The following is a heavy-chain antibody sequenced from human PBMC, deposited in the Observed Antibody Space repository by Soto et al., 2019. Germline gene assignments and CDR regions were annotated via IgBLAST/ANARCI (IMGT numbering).Heavy chain of an antibody. CDR1: GVTFSSYG. CDR3: AIWGGAQRSGCSNYYGMDV. J-gene: IGHJ6*02. CDR2: ISYDGSNK. V-gene: IGHV3-30*03. D-gene: IGHD6-19*01. Sequence: GESLKISCAASGVTFSSYGMHWVRQAPGKGLEWVAVISYDGSNKYYADSVKGGFTITRVNAKNTLYLQMNSLRAEETAVDVWAIWGGAQRSGCSNYYGMDVWGQGTMVTVSS.